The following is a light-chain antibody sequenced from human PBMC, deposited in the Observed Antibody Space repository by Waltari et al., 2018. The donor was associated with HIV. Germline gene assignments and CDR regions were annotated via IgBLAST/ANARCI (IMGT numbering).Light chain of an antibody. CDR2: DAS. Sequence: EIVLAQSPGTLSLSPGERATLSCRASQSISSSLAWYQQKPGRAPRLLIYDASNRATGIPARFSGSGSGTDFNLTISSLEPEDFAVYYCQQRSNRPPKYTFGQGTKLEIK. V-gene: IGKV3-11*01. CDR1: QSISSS. CDR3: QQRSNRPPKYT. J-gene: IGKJ2*01.